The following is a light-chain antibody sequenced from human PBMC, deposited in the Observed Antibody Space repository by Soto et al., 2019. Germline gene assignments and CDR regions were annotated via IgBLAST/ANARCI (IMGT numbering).Light chain of an antibody. V-gene: IGLV2-14*01. J-gene: IGLJ2*01. CDR2: EVS. Sequence: QSALTQPASVSGSLGQSITISCTGTSSDVGGYHYVSWFQQHPGKAPKLLIYEVSYRPSGVSHRFSGSKSGNTASLTISGLQAEDESDYYCSSYTSSSTLLVFGGGTKLTVL. CDR1: SSDVGGYHY. CDR3: SSYTSSSTLLV.